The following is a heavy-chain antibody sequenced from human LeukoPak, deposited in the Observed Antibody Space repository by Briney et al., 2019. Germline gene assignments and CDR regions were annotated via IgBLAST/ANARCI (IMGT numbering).Heavy chain of an antibody. D-gene: IGHD3-22*01. CDR2: IYPGDSDT. Sequence: GEPLKISSKGSGYSFTTYWIGWVRQMPGKGLEWMGIIYPGDSDTRYSPSFQGQVTISADKSISTAYLQWSSLKASDTAMYYCARVPYYYDSSGYYYLYYFDYWGQGTLVTVSS. CDR1: GYSFTTYW. V-gene: IGHV5-51*01. CDR3: ARVPYYYDSSGYYYLYYFDY. J-gene: IGHJ4*02.